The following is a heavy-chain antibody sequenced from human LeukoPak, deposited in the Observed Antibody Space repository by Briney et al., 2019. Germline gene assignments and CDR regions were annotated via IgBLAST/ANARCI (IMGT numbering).Heavy chain of an antibody. Sequence: SVKVSCKASGGTFSSYAISWVRQAPGQGLEWMGGIIPIFGTANYAQKFQGRVTITRNTSISTAYMELSSLRSEDTAVYYCARGRNWAHGRFRKNPKNYYYYYYMDVWGKGTTVTVSS. CDR3: ARGRNWAHGRFRKNPKNYYYYYYMDV. CDR1: GGTFSSYA. D-gene: IGHD3-3*01. CDR2: IIPIFGTA. V-gene: IGHV1-69*05. J-gene: IGHJ6*03.